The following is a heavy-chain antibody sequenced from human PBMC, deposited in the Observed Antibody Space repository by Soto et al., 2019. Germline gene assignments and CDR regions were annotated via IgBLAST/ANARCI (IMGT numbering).Heavy chain of an antibody. CDR2: ISSSGSTI. V-gene: IGHV3-11*01. D-gene: IGHD2-2*01. CDR3: ATQKWGYCSSTSCYDGAFDI. J-gene: IGHJ3*02. CDR1: GFTFSDYY. Sequence: GGSLRLSCAASGFTFSDYYMSWIRQAPGKGLEWVSYISSSGSTIYYADSVKGRFTISRDNAKNSLYLQMNSLRAEDTAVYYCATQKWGYCSSTSCYDGAFDIWGQGTMVTVSS.